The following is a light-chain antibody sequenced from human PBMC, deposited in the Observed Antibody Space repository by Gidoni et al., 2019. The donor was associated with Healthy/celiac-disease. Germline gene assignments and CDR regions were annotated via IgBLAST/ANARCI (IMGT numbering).Light chain of an antibody. CDR1: QSVSSS. CDR2: GAS. Sequence: ELVMTQSPATLSVSPGESAPLSCRASQSVSSSLAWYQQKPGQAPRLLIYGASTRATGIPARFSGSGSGTEFTLTISSLQSEDVAVYYCQQYNNWPLTFXGXTKVEIK. J-gene: IGKJ4*01. CDR3: QQYNNWPLT. V-gene: IGKV3-15*01.